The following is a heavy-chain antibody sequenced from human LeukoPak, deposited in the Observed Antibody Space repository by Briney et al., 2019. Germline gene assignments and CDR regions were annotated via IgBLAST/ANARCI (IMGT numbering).Heavy chain of an antibody. CDR2: ISYDGRNK. CDR3: ARGGLYGYDMFDY. J-gene: IGHJ4*02. D-gene: IGHD5-12*01. V-gene: IGHV3-30-3*01. CDR1: GFTFSSYA. Sequence: GASLRLSCAASGFTFSSYAMHWVRQAPGKGLEWVAVISYDGRNKYYADSVKDRFTISRDNAKNSLDLQMNSLRAEDTAVYYCARGGLYGYDMFDYWGQGTLVTV.